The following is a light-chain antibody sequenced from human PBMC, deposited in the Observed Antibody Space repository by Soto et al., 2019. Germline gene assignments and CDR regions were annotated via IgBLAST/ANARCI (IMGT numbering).Light chain of an antibody. Sequence: QSALTQPASVSGSPGQSITISCTGTSSDVGGYNYVSWYQQHPGKAPILMIYDVNNRPSGVSDRFSGSKSGNTASLTISGLQAEDEADYFCSSYTSSNTLYVLGAGTKLTVL. CDR1: SSDVGGYNY. CDR3: SSYTSSNTLYV. CDR2: DVN. J-gene: IGLJ1*01. V-gene: IGLV2-14*01.